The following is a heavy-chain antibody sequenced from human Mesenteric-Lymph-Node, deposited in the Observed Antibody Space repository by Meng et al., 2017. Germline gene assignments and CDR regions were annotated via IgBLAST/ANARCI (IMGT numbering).Heavy chain of an antibody. J-gene: IGHJ4*02. CDR1: GGTFSSYT. Sequence: SAKVSCKASGGTFSSYTSSWVRQAPGQGLEWMGRIIPILGIANYARKFQGRVTITADKSTSTAYMELSSLRSEDTAVYYCARDQGAYSNGWWPLDYWGQGTLVTVSS. CDR2: IIPILGIA. D-gene: IGHD6-19*01. V-gene: IGHV1-69*04. CDR3: ARDQGAYSNGWWPLDY.